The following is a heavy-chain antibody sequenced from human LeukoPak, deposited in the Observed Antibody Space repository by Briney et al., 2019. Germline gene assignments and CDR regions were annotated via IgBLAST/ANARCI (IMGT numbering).Heavy chain of an antibody. J-gene: IGHJ4*02. CDR1: GFTFSRYG. Sequence: PGGSLRLSCAASGFTFSRYGMHWVRQAPGKGLEWVAFIRSDGNKENYADSVKGRFTISRDNSKNTLYVQMNGLGAEDTAVYYCAKDDPFFDYWGQGTLVTVSS. V-gene: IGHV3-30*02. CDR2: IRSDGNKE. CDR3: AKDDPFFDY.